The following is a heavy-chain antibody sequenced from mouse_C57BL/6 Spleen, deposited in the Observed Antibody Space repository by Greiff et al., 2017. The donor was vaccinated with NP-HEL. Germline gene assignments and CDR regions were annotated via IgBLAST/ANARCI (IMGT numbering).Heavy chain of an antibody. CDR2: INPGSGGT. CDR1: GYAFTNYL. D-gene: IGHD4-1*01. CDR3: ARLTGGDY. Sequence: VQLQQSGAELVRPGTSVKVSCKASGYAFTNYLIEWVKQRPGQGLEWIGVINPGSGGTNYNEKFKGKATLTADKASSTANMQLSSLTSGDSAVYFCARLTGGDYGGQGTTLTVSS. J-gene: IGHJ2*01. V-gene: IGHV1-54*01.